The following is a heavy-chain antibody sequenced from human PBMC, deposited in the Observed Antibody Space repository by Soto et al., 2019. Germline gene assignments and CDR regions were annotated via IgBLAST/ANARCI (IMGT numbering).Heavy chain of an antibody. CDR3: ARRGGDYDYVWGSYRYWWFDP. J-gene: IGHJ5*02. D-gene: IGHD3-16*02. CDR1: GYTFTGYY. CDR2: IIPIFGTA. Sequence: QVQLVQSGAEVKKPGASVKVSCKASGYTFTGYYMHWVRQAPGQGLEWMGGIIPIFGTANYAQKFQGRVTITADESTSTAYMELSSLRSEDTAVYYCARRGGDYDYVWGSYRYWWFDPWGQGTLVTVSS. V-gene: IGHV1-69*01.